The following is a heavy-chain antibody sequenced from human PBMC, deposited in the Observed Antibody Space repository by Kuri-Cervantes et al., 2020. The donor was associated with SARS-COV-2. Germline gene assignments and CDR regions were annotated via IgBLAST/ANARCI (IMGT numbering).Heavy chain of an antibody. D-gene: IGHD6-13*01. V-gene: IGHV3-30*02. Sequence: GGSLRLSCAASGFTFDDYGMHWVRQAPGKGLEWVAFIRYDGSNKYYADSVKGRFTISRDNSKNTLYLQMNSLRAEDTAVYYCAKVQQLGSSWYWFDPWGQGTLVTVSS. CDR3: AKVQQLGSSWYWFDP. J-gene: IGHJ5*02. CDR2: IRYDGSNK. CDR1: GFTFDDYG.